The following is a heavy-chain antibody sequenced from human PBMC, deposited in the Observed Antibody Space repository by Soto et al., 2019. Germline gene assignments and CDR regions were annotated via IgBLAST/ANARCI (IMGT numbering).Heavy chain of an antibody. CDR2: IYYSGST. V-gene: IGHV4-39*01. J-gene: IGHJ6*02. CDR1: GGSISSSNYY. D-gene: IGHD2-15*01. Sequence: PSETLCLTCSVAGGSISSSNYYWGLIRQPPGKGLEWIGSIYYSGSTYYNPSLKSRVTISVDTSKNQFSLKLSSVTAADTAMYYCARGGYCSGASCAYMGHYYYYGMDVWGQGTTVTVSS. CDR3: ARGGYCSGASCAYMGHYYYYGMDV.